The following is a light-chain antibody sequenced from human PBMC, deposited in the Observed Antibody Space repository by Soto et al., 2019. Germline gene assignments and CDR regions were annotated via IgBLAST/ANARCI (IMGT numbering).Light chain of an antibody. CDR2: SAS. CDR3: QQYNEWPLT. Sequence: GMTQSPATLSVSPGERATLSCRASLSISNNLAWYQQKPGQAPMLLIYSASTRATAIPARFSGSASGTEFTLTISSLQSEDFAVYYCQQYNEWPLTFGGGTKVETK. J-gene: IGKJ4*01. CDR1: LSISNN. V-gene: IGKV3-15*01.